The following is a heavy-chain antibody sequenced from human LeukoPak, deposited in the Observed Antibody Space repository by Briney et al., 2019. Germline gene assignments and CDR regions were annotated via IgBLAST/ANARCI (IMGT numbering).Heavy chain of an antibody. J-gene: IGHJ4*02. CDR2: IIGSSGST. CDR1: GFIFNNYA. CDR3: AKGAYDYIEIAYFDY. D-gene: IGHD5-12*01. V-gene: IGHV3-23*01. Sequence: GGSLRLSCVASGFIFNNYAMNWVRQAPGKGLEWVSLIIGSSGSTFYADSVKGRFTISRDKSKNTLYLQMNSLRAEDTAVYYCAKGAYDYIEIAYFDYWGQGSLVAVSS.